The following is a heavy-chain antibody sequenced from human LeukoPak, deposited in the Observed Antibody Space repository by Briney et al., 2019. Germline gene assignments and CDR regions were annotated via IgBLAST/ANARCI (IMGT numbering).Heavy chain of an antibody. V-gene: IGHV4-34*01. Sequence: SETLSLTCAVYGGSFSGYYWSWIRQPPGKGLEWIGEINHSGSTNYNPSLKSRVTISVDTSKNQFSLKLSSVTAADTAVYYCARHKSFDYWGQGTLVTVSS. J-gene: IGHJ4*02. CDR3: ARHKSFDY. CDR2: INHSGST. CDR1: GGSFSGYY.